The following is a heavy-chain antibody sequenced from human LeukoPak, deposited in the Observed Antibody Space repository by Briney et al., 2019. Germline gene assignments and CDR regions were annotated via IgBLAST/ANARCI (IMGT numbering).Heavy chain of an antibody. CDR1: GGSFSGYY. J-gene: IGHJ4*02. Sequence: SESLSLTCAVYGGSFSGYYWSWIRQPPGKGLEWIGEINHSGSTNYNPSLKSRVTISVDTSKNQFSLKLSSVTAADTAVYYCARTRYCSSTSCYADYWGQGTLVTVPS. V-gene: IGHV4-34*01. CDR2: INHSGST. CDR3: ARTRYCSSTSCYADY. D-gene: IGHD2-2*01.